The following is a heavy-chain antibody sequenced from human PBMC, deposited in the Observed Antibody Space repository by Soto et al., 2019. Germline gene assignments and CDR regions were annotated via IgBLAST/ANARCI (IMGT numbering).Heavy chain of an antibody. CDR2: ISSSSSTI. V-gene: IGHV3-48*01. J-gene: IGHJ4*02. Sequence: EVQLVESGGGLVQPGGSLRLSCAASGFTFSSYSMNWVRQAPGKGLEWVSYISSSSSTIYYADSVKGRFPISRDNAKNSLSLQMNSLRAGVTAVYYCARELNFGRFHYWGQGTLVTVSS. D-gene: IGHD3-10*01. CDR3: ARELNFGRFHY. CDR1: GFTFSSYS.